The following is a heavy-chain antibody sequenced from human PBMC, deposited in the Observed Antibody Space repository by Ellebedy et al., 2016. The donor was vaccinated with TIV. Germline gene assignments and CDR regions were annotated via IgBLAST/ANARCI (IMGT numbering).Heavy chain of an antibody. D-gene: IGHD3-10*01. Sequence: PGGSLRLSCAASGFTFSSYWMHWVRQAPGNGLVSVSRINSDGSSTNYADSVKGRFTISRDNAKNTLYLQMNSLRAEDTAVYYCASMVPFDYWGQGTLVTVSS. CDR1: GFTFSSYW. CDR2: INSDGSST. V-gene: IGHV3-74*01. CDR3: ASMVPFDY. J-gene: IGHJ4*02.